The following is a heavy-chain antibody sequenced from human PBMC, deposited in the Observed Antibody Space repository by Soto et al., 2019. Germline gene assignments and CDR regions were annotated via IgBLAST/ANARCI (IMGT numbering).Heavy chain of an antibody. CDR1: GYTFTSYD. D-gene: IGHD3-9*01. Sequence: GASVKVSCKASGYTFTSYDINWVRQATGQGLEWMGWMNPNSGNTGYAQKFQGRVTMTRNTSISTAYMELSSLRSEDTAVYYCARGPGFDILTGYANYYYYYMDVWGKGTTVTVSS. J-gene: IGHJ6*03. CDR2: MNPNSGNT. V-gene: IGHV1-8*01. CDR3: ARGPGFDILTGYANYYYYYMDV.